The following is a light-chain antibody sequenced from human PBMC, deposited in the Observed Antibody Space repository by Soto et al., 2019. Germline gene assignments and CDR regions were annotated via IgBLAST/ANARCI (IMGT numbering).Light chain of an antibody. Sequence: ETLMRQSPDTLSVSIGERATLSCRASQSLRSSLAWYQQKPGQAPRLLIYDASTRATGIPARFSGSGSGTDFTLTISGLQSEDFAVYYCQQYNNWPQTFGQGTKVDIK. J-gene: IGKJ1*01. CDR1: QSLRSS. CDR2: DAS. V-gene: IGKV3-15*01. CDR3: QQYNNWPQT.